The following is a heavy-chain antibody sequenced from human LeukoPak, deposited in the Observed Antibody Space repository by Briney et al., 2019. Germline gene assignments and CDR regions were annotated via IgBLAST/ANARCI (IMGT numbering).Heavy chain of an antibody. CDR2: ISCDGSNK. V-gene: IGHV3-30*18. Sequence: GGSLRLSCAASGFTFSSYGMHWVRQAPGKGLEWVAVISCDGSNKYYADSVKGRFTISRDNPKNTLYLQMNSLRAEDTAVYYCAKGRTYYYDSSGYYGDYWGQGTLVTVSS. CDR3: AKGRTYYYDSSGYYGDY. CDR1: GFTFSSYG. D-gene: IGHD3-22*01. J-gene: IGHJ4*02.